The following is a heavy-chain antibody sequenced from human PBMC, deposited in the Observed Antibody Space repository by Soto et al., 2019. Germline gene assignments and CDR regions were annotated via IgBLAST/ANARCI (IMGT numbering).Heavy chain of an antibody. CDR2: IDIADAT. V-gene: IGHV3-13*01. D-gene: IGHD5-12*01. Sequence: EVQLVESGGGLVQPGETLRLSCAASGFTFSHFDMHWVRQTTGKGLEWVSSIDIADATYYADSVKGRFTISREKAKNSLYLQMNGLRADDTAVYYCARAARWLQSRYFDLWGRGTLVPVSS. CDR1: GFTFSHFD. CDR3: ARAARWLQSRYFDL. J-gene: IGHJ2*01.